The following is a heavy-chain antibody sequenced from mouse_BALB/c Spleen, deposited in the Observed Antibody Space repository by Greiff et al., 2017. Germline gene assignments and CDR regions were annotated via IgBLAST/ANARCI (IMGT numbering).Heavy chain of an antibody. CDR3: ARDLGYDRAWFAY. V-gene: IGHV1-4*01. Sequence: QVQLQQSGAELARPGASVKMSCKASGYTFTSYTMHWVKQRPGQGLEWIEYINPSSGYTNYNQKFKDKATLTADKSSSTAYMQLSSLTSEDSAVYYCARDLGYDRAWFAYWGQGTLVTVSA. CDR1: GYTFTSYT. J-gene: IGHJ3*01. CDR2: INPSSGYT. D-gene: IGHD2-3*01.